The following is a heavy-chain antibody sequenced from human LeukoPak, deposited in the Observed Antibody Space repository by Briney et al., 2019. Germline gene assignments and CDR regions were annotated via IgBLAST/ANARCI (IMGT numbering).Heavy chain of an antibody. CDR1: GFIFSDYY. D-gene: IGHD4-23*01. V-gene: IGHV3-11*04. CDR3: AKINSVMTPFDY. J-gene: IGHJ4*02. CDR2: ISSSGSTI. Sequence: GGSLRLSCAASGFIFSDYYMSWIRQAPGKGLEWVSYISSSGSTIYYADSVKGRFTISRDNSKNTLYLQLNSLRAEDTAVYYCAKINSVMTPFDYWGQGTLVTVSS.